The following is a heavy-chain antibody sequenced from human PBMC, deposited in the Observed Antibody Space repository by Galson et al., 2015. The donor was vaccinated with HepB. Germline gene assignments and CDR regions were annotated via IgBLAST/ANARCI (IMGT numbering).Heavy chain of an antibody. CDR3: AKAARRVWFGELYFDF. CDR1: GFSFDDYA. Sequence: SLRLSCAASGFSFDDYAMHWVRQVPGKGLEWVSGINWNNGSIGYADSVKGRFAISRDNAKNSLYLQMNSLRAEDTALYYCAKAARRVWFGELYFDFWGQGSLVTVSS. J-gene: IGHJ4*02. CDR2: INWNNGSI. V-gene: IGHV3-9*01. D-gene: IGHD3-10*01.